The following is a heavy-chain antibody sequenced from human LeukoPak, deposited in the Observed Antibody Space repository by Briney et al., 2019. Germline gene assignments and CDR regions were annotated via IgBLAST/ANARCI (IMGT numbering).Heavy chain of an antibody. CDR1: GFTFSAYW. J-gene: IGHJ2*01. D-gene: IGHD6-19*01. V-gene: IGHV3-74*01. CDR2: LNTDGSDT. CDR3: ARSEAVAWSFDL. Sequence: GGTLRLSCAASGFTFSAYWMHWVRQAPGKGLVWVSRLNTDGSDTRYADSVQGRFTISRDNAKNTLYLQMNSLRAEDTAVYYCARSEAVAWSFDLWGRGTLVTVSS.